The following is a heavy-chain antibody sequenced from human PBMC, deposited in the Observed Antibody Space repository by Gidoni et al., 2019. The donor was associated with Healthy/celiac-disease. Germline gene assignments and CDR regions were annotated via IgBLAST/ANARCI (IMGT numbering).Heavy chain of an antibody. CDR1: GFTFDDYA. D-gene: IGHD3-10*01. V-gene: IGHV3-9*01. CDR3: AKDGMVRGVIQGGYGMDV. Sequence: EVQLVESGGGLVQPGRSLGLSCAAPGFTFDDYAMHWVRQAPGKGLEWVSGISWNSGSIGYADSVKGRFTISRDNAKNSLYLQMNSLRAEDTALYYCAKDGMVRGVIQGGYGMDVWGQGTTVTVSS. CDR2: ISWNSGSI. J-gene: IGHJ6*02.